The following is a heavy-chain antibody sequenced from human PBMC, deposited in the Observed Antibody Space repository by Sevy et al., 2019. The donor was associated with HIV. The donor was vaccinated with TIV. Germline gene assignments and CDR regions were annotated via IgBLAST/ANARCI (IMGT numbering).Heavy chain of an antibody. V-gene: IGHV3-73*01. CDR1: GFIFSDSS. J-gene: IGHJ4*02. D-gene: IGHD3-9*01. Sequence: GGSLRLSCAASGFIFSDSSVHWVRQASGKGLEWVGRIRNKANSYATAYSESVKGRFIISRDDSKSMAYLQMNSLKSDDTAVYYCTGLLHSAGTINDYWGQGTLVTVSS. CDR2: IRNKANSYAT. CDR3: TGLLHSAGTINDY.